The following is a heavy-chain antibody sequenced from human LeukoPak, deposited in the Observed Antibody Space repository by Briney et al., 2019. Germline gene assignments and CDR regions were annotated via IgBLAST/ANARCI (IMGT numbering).Heavy chain of an antibody. Sequence: PGGSLRLSCAASGFTFSSYGMHWVRQAPGKGLEWVAFIRYDGSNKYYADSVKGRFTISRDNSKNTLYLQMNSLRAEDTAVYYCAKDTLATVTTGYYYYMDVWGKGTTVTVSS. V-gene: IGHV3-30*02. CDR2: IRYDGSNK. J-gene: IGHJ6*03. D-gene: IGHD4-17*01. CDR3: AKDTLATVTTGYYYYMDV. CDR1: GFTFSSYG.